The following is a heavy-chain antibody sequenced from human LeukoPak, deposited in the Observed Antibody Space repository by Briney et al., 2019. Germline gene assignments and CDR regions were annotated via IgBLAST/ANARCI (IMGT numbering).Heavy chain of an antibody. CDR2: IYYSGST. V-gene: IGHV4-39*01. Sequence: SETLSLTCTVSGGSISSSSYYWGLIRQTPGKGLEWIGSIYYSGSTYYNPSLKSRVTISVDTSKNQLSLKLSSVTAADTAVYYCARLGIAIGHYYYYMDVWGKGTKVTVPS. J-gene: IGHJ6*03. D-gene: IGHD2-21*01. CDR1: GGSISSSSYY. CDR3: ARLGIAIGHYYYYMDV.